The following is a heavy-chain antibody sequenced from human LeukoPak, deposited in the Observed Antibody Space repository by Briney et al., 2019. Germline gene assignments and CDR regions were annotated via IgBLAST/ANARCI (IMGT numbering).Heavy chain of an antibody. CDR3: ARDKNTRDGYNFFHD. CDR2: IWYDGSNK. J-gene: IGHJ4*02. Sequence: GGSLRLSCAASGFTFSSYGMHWVRQAPGKGLEWVALIWYDGSNKYYTDSVKGRFTISRDNSNDTLYLQMDSLRAEDTAVYYCARDKNTRDGYNFFHDWGQGTLVTVSS. D-gene: IGHD5-24*01. V-gene: IGHV3-33*01. CDR1: GFTFSSYG.